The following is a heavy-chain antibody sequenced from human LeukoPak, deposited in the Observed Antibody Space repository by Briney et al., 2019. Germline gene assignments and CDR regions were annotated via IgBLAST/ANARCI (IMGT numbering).Heavy chain of an antibody. CDR3: AKMREIVVVVTPIDI. V-gene: IGHV3-74*01. J-gene: IGHJ3*02. CDR2: INSDGSST. CDR1: GFTFSSYW. Sequence: PGGSLRLSCAASGFTFSSYWMHWVRQAPGKGLVWVSRINSDGSSTSYADSVKGRFTISRDNSENTLYLQMNSLRADDTAVYYCAKMREIVVVVTPIDIWGQGTVVTVSS. D-gene: IGHD2-15*01.